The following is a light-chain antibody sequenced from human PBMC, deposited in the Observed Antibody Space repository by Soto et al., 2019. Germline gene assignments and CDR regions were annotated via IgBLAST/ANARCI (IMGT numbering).Light chain of an antibody. CDR3: RSYTSSTTRV. V-gene: IGLV2-14*03. J-gene: IGLJ3*02. CDR1: SSDVGGYNY. Sequence: QSALTQPASVSGSPGQSITISCTGTSSDVGGYNYVSWYQQPPGKAPNLMIYEVSSWPSVVANRFSGSTAGNTASLTISGLQAEEEADYCCRSYTSSTTRVFGGGTKVTVL. CDR2: EVS.